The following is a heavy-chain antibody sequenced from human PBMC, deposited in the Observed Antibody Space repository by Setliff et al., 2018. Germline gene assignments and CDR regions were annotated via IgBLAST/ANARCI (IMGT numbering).Heavy chain of an antibody. Sequence: GGSLRLSCTASGFTVTSNYMSWVRQAAGKGLDWVSLIYTAGRTYYADSVKGRFTISRDISKNTLYLQMNSLRAEDTAVYYCAKDRGREQWLAPYYYYYGMDVWGQGTTVTVSS. V-gene: IGHV3-66*02. J-gene: IGHJ6*02. CDR2: IYTAGRT. CDR1: GFTVTSNY. CDR3: AKDRGREQWLAPYYYYYGMDV. D-gene: IGHD6-19*01.